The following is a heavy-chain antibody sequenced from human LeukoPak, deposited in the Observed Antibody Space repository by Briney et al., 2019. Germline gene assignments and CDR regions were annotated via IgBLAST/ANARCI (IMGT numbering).Heavy chain of an antibody. CDR3: AKVLYSTGWSDS. V-gene: IGHV3-23*01. Sequence: GRSLRLSCVASRITFSSYAMSWVRQAQGEGLEWISTISVGGDAVNYADAVRGRISMSRDNSKNTLYLQLRSLRADDSGLYYCAKVLYSTGWSDSWGQGTLVTVSS. CDR2: ISVGGDAV. CDR1: RITFSSYA. J-gene: IGHJ5*01. D-gene: IGHD2-8*02.